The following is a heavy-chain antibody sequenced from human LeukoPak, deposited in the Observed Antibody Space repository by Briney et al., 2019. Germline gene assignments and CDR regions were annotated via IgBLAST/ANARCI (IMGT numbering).Heavy chain of an antibody. Sequence: GGSLRLSCAASKLTFSSYTMNWVRQAPGKGLELVSSITSTSSYIYYADSVKGRFTISRDNAKNSLYLQMNSLRAEDTAVYYCARDRYDTTGYVTPDDAFDIWGQGTMVTVSS. V-gene: IGHV3-21*01. CDR3: ARDRYDTTGYVTPDDAFDI. J-gene: IGHJ3*02. CDR1: KLTFSSYT. D-gene: IGHD3-22*01. CDR2: ITSTSSYI.